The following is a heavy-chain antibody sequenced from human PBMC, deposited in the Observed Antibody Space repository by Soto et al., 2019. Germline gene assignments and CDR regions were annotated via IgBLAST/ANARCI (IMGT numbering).Heavy chain of an antibody. CDR3: ARDILSGGAYPDA. V-gene: IGHV3-21*01. CDR2: ISSGSSYI. CDR1: GFTFRSYT. D-gene: IGHD3-10*01. Sequence: GGSLRLSCAASGFTFRSYTMNWVRQAPGKGLEWISSISSGSSYIYYAGSVKGRFTISRDNAKNSLFLQMNSLRADDTAVYYCARDILSGGAYPDAWGQGTKVTVAS. J-gene: IGHJ5*02.